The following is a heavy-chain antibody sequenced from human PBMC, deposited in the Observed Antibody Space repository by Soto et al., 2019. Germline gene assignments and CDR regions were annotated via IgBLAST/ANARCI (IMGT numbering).Heavy chain of an antibody. CDR2: MNPNSGNT. J-gene: IGHJ5*02. V-gene: IGHV1-8*01. CDR3: ARERTRGFDP. Sequence: QVQLVQSGAEVKKPGASVKVSCKASGYTFTSYDINWVRQATGQGLEWMGWMNPNSGNTAYAQKFLGKGTQTRETSISTAYMELSSLRSEDTAVYYCARERTRGFDPWGQGTLVTVSS. CDR1: GYTFTSYD.